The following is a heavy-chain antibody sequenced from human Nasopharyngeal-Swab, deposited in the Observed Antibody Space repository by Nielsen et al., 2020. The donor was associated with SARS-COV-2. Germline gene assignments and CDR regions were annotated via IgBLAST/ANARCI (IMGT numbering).Heavy chain of an antibody. Sequence: KVSCKGSGYSFTSYWIGWVRQMPGKGLEWMGIIYPGDSDTRYSPSFQGQVTISADKSISTAYLQWSSLKASDTATYYCARLATVTTNYYYYGMDVWGQGTTVTVSS. V-gene: IGHV5-51*01. D-gene: IGHD4-11*01. CDR3: ARLATVTTNYYYYGMDV. J-gene: IGHJ6*02. CDR2: IYPGDSDT. CDR1: GYSFTSYW.